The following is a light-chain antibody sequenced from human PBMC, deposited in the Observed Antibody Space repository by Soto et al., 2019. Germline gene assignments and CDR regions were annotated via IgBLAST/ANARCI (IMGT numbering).Light chain of an antibody. CDR2: EFS. V-gene: IGLV2-14*01. Sequence: QSVLTQPASVSGSPGQSITISCTGTSSDVGGYNTVSWYQQHPGKAPKLMIYEFSNRPSGVSNRFSGSNSGNTASLTISGLQAEDEADYFCSSYTSNSTLVFGGGTKLTVL. CDR1: SSDVGGYNT. J-gene: IGLJ3*02. CDR3: SSYTSNSTLV.